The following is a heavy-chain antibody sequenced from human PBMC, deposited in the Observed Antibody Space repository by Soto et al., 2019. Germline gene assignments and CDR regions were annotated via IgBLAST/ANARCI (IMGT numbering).Heavy chain of an antibody. Sequence: VGSLRLSCAASGFILSTYPMTWVRQAPGRGLEWVSSMNGAATSTSYADSVKGRFTTSRDNSQNTLYLQINTLRPEDTAVYFCASGGADHYNYGMDVWGQGTTVTVSS. CDR2: MNGAATST. D-gene: IGHD2-2*02. J-gene: IGHJ6*02. CDR3: ASGGADHYNYGMDV. V-gene: IGHV3-23*01. CDR1: GFILSTYP.